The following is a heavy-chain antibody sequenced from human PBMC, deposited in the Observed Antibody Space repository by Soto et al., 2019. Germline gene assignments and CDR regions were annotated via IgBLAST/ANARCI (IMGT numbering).Heavy chain of an antibody. Sequence: QVQLVESGGGVVQPGRSLRLSCAASGFTFSSYGMHWVRQAPGKGLEWVAVISYDGSNKYYADSVKGRFTISRDNSKNTLYLQMNSLRAEDTAVYYCAKQYEVVTVTPFYFDYWGQGTLVTVSS. V-gene: IGHV3-30*18. J-gene: IGHJ4*02. CDR3: AKQYEVVTVTPFYFDY. CDR1: GFTFSSYG. D-gene: IGHD4-17*01. CDR2: ISYDGSNK.